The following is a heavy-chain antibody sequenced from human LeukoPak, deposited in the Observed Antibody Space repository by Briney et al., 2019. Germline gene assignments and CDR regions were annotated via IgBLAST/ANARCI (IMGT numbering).Heavy chain of an antibody. Sequence: GGSLRLSCAASGFTFSSYSMNWVRQAPGKGLEWVSYISSSSSSIYYADSVKGRFTISRDNAKNALYMQMNSLRAEDTAVYYCARADFWSGYYKDYWGQGTLVTVSS. J-gene: IGHJ4*02. CDR2: ISSSSSSI. D-gene: IGHD3-3*01. CDR3: ARADFWSGYYKDY. V-gene: IGHV3-48*01. CDR1: GFTFSSYS.